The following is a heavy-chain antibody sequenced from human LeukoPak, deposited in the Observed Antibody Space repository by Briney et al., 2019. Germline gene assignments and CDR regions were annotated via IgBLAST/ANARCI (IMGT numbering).Heavy chain of an antibody. CDR1: GFTFSSYA. Sequence: PGGSLRLSCAASGFTFSSYAMRWVRQAPGKGLEWVSAIGSGSGGTTIYADSVKGRFTISRDNSKNTLYLQMSSLRGEDTAVYYGAKNYESWRGLPYGMDVWGQGTTVTVSS. J-gene: IGHJ6*02. CDR3: AKNYESWRGLPYGMDV. V-gene: IGHV3-23*01. CDR2: IGSGSGGTT. D-gene: IGHD3-16*01.